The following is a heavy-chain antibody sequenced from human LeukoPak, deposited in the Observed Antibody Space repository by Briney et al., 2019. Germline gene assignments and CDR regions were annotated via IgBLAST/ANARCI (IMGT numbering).Heavy chain of an antibody. Sequence: PGGSLRLSCAASGFTVSSNYMSWVRQAPGKGLEWVSVSYGGGSTYYADSVKDRFTISRDISKNTLFLQMNSLRTEDTAMYYCAGGTSRFNFDYWGQGTLV. CDR1: GFTVSSNY. V-gene: IGHV3-66*01. CDR3: AGGTSRFNFDY. J-gene: IGHJ4*02. D-gene: IGHD3-16*01. CDR2: SYGGGST.